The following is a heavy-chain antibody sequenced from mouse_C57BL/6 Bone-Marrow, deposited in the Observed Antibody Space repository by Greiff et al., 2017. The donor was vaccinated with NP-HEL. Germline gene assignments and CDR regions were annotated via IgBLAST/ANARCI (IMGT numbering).Heavy chain of an antibody. J-gene: IGHJ3*01. V-gene: IGHV5-17*01. CDR3: ARPTAVVATDWFAY. Sequence: EVKVVESGGGLVKPGGSLKLSCAASGFTFSDYGMHWVRQAPEKGLEWVAYISSGSSTIYYADTVKGRFTISRDNAKNTLFLQMTSLRSEDTAMYYCARPTAVVATDWFAYWGQGTLVTVSA. CDR1: GFTFSDYG. D-gene: IGHD1-1*01. CDR2: ISSGSSTI.